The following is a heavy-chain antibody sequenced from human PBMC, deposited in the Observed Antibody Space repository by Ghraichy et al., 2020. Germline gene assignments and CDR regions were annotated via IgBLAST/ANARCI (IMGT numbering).Heavy chain of an antibody. CDR3: ARTHYPYSMDV. CDR1: GFTFSAYE. CDR2: ISTSGSTI. Sequence: GSLRLSCAASGFTFSAYEMNWVRQAPGKGLAWVSYISTSGSTIYYADSVKGRFTISRDNAKNSLFLQMNSLRAEDTAVYYCARTHYPYSMDVWGQGTTVTVSS. J-gene: IGHJ6*02. V-gene: IGHV3-48*03.